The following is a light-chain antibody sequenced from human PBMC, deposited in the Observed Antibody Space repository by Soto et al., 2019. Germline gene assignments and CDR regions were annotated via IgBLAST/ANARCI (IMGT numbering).Light chain of an antibody. J-gene: IGKJ3*01. CDR3: QQDGSSPRLT. CDR1: QSVSSSY. V-gene: IGKV3-20*01. Sequence: EIVLTQSPGTLSLSPGERATLSCRASQSVSSSYLAWYQQKPGQAPRLLIYGASSRATGIPDRFSGSGSGTDFTLTISRLAPEDFAVYYCQQDGSSPRLTFGPGTKVDIK. CDR2: GAS.